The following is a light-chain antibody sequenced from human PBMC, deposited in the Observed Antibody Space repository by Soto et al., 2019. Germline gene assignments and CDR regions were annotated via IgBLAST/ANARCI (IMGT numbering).Light chain of an antibody. V-gene: IGLV2-14*01. CDR3: NSYTSTSTRVV. J-gene: IGLJ2*01. CDR1: SNDVGKYNY. Sequence: QSALTQPASVSGSPGQSITISCTGTSNDVGKYNYVSWYQQHPGKAPKLIIYEVISRPSGVSHRFSGSKSGNTASLTISGLQTEDEADYYCNSYTSTSTRVVFGGGTQLTVL. CDR2: EVI.